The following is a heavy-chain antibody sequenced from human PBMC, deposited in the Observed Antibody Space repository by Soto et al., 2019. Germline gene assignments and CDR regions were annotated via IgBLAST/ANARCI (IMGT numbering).Heavy chain of an antibody. Sequence: ASVKVSCKTSGFTFTGHYIHWVRQAPQQGPEWMGEIGPESGATRYAQKFRGRVTMTMDTSITTVYMELKNLSPDDTAVYYCGRGRSGQIVVFYWGQGTPVTVSS. CDR1: GFTFTGHY. CDR2: IGPESGAT. V-gene: IGHV1-2*02. CDR3: GRGRSGQIVVFY. J-gene: IGHJ4*02. D-gene: IGHD1-26*01.